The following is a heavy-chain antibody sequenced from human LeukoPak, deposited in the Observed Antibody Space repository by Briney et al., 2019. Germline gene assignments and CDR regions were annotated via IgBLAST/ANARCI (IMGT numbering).Heavy chain of an antibody. Sequence: PSETLSLTCTVSGGSISSSSYYWGWIRQPPGKGLEWIGSIYYSGSTYYNPSLKGRVTISVDTSKNQFSLKLSSVTAADTAVYYCAREAESSSWYGGDFDYWGQGTLVTVSS. CDR1: GGSISSSSYY. J-gene: IGHJ4*02. D-gene: IGHD6-13*01. CDR3: AREAESSSWYGGDFDY. CDR2: IYYSGST. V-gene: IGHV4-39*07.